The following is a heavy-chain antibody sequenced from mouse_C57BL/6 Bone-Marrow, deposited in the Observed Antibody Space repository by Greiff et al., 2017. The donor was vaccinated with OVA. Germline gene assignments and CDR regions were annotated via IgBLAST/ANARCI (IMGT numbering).Heavy chain of an antibody. CDR2: ISDGGSYT. D-gene: IGHD1-2*01. CDR3: ARETTADYFDY. Sequence: EVQLQQSGGGLVKPGGSLKLSCAASGFTFSSYAMSWVRQTPEKRLEWVATISDGGSYTYYPDNVKGRFTISRDNAKNNLYLQMSHLKSEDTAMYYCARETTADYFDYWGQGTTLTVSS. J-gene: IGHJ2*01. V-gene: IGHV5-4*01. CDR1: GFTFSSYA.